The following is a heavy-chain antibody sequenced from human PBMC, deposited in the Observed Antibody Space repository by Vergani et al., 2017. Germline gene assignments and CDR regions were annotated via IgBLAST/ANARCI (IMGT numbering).Heavy chain of an antibody. D-gene: IGHD3-22*01. J-gene: IGHJ4*02. CDR2: ISSSSSYT. Sequence: QVQLVESGGGLVKPGGSLRLSCAASGFTFSDYYMSWIRQAPGKGLEWVSYISSSSSYTNYADSVKGRFTISRDNAKNSLYLQMNSLRAEDTAVYYCARDLRDYDSSGYYPDWGQGTLVTVSS. CDR1: GFTFSDYY. CDR3: ARDLRDYDSSGYYPD. V-gene: IGHV3-11*05.